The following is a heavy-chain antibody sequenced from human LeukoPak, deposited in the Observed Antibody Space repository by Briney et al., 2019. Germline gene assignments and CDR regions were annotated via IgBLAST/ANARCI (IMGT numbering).Heavy chain of an antibody. CDR1: GFTFSSYD. Sequence: GGSLRLSCAASGFTFSSYDMHWVRQAPGKGLEWVAFIRNEGNIKYFADSVKGRFTISRDTSKSTLYLQMNSLRAEDTAVYYCAKGRYYDSSGYPIDYWSQGTLVTVSS. CDR2: IRNEGNIK. J-gene: IGHJ4*02. D-gene: IGHD3-22*01. CDR3: AKGRYYDSSGYPIDY. V-gene: IGHV3-30*02.